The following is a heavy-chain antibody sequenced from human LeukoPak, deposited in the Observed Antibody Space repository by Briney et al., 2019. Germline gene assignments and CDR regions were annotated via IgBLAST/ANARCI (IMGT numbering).Heavy chain of an antibody. CDR1: GGSISSYY. CDR3: ARRDYSNYGFDY. J-gene: IGHJ4*02. V-gene: IGHV4-4*09. CDR2: IYTSGST. D-gene: IGHD4-11*01. Sequence: PSETLSLTCTVSGGSISSYYWSWIRQPPGKGLEWIGYIYTSGSTNYNPSLKSRVTISVDTSKNQFFLKLSSVTAADTAVYYCARRDYSNYGFDYWGQGTLVTVSS.